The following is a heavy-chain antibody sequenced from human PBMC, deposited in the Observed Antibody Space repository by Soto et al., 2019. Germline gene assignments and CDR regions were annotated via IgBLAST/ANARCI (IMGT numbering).Heavy chain of an antibody. CDR1: GYTFTSYG. V-gene: IGHV1-18*01. CDR2: ISAYNGNT. CDR3: ASSPTYSSSWYEPDY. Sequence: QVQLVQSGAEVKKPGASVKVSCKSSGYTFTSYGISWVRQAPGQGLEWMGWISAYNGNTNYAQKLQGRVTMTTDTTTSTAYMELRSLRSDDTAVYYCASSPTYSSSWYEPDYWGQGTLVTVSS. J-gene: IGHJ4*02. D-gene: IGHD6-13*01.